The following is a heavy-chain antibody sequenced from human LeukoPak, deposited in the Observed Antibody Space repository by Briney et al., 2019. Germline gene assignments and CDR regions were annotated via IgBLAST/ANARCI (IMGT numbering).Heavy chain of an antibody. Sequence: SETLSLTRSVSGGSVSSSGYYWDWIRQSPGKGLESIGIIYYSGSTYYNPSLKSRVTLSVDRSKNQFSLKLSSVTAADTAVYYCARLYCSTNLCNRIGYYDHYMDVWGKGTTVTVSS. D-gene: IGHD2-2*01. V-gene: IGHV4-39*01. CDR2: IYYSGST. CDR1: GGSVSSSGYY. CDR3: ARLYCSTNLCNRIGYYDHYMDV. J-gene: IGHJ6*03.